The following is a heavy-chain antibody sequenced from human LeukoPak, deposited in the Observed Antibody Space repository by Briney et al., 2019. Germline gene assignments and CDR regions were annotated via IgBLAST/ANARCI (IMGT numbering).Heavy chain of an antibody. Sequence: ASVKVSCKASGYTFTGYYMHWVRQAPGQGLEWMGLINPNSGGTNYAQKFQGRVTMTRDTSIRTAYMDMSRLSSEDTAVYYCARPHCSSASCYAETQNWFDPWGPGTLVSVSS. V-gene: IGHV1-2*06. D-gene: IGHD2-2*01. J-gene: IGHJ5*02. CDR2: INPNSGGT. CDR3: ARPHCSSASCYAETQNWFDP. CDR1: GYTFTGYY.